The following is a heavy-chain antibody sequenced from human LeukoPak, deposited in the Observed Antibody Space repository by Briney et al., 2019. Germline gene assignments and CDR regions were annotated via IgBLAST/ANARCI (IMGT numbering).Heavy chain of an antibody. Sequence: GGSLRLSCIASGFTFSNYAMSWVRQAPGKGPEWVSIITGSGGGSYYADSVKGRFTLSRDNSKNTLYLQMNSLRAEDTAVYFCAKKSLWSGPFDYWGQGTLVTVSS. J-gene: IGHJ4*02. D-gene: IGHD3-3*01. CDR3: AKKSLWSGPFDY. CDR1: GFTFSNYA. V-gene: IGHV3-23*01. CDR2: ITGSGGGS.